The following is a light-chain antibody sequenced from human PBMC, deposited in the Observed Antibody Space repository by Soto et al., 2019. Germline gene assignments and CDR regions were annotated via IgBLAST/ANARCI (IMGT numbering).Light chain of an antibody. V-gene: IGKV3-11*01. Sequence: EIVLTQSPATLSLSPGERATLSCRASQSVSSYLAWYQQKPGQAPRILIYDASNRATGIPARFSGSWSGTDFTLTISSLEPEDFAVYYCQQRSNWPPITFGQGTRLEIK. CDR3: QQRSNWPPIT. CDR1: QSVSSY. CDR2: DAS. J-gene: IGKJ5*01.